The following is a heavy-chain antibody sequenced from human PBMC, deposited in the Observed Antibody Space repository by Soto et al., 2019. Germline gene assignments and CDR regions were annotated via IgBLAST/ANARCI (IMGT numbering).Heavy chain of an antibody. D-gene: IGHD2-2*01. Sequence: ASVKVSCKASGYTFTSYDINWVRQATGQGLEWMGWMNPNSGNTGYAQKFQGRVTMTRNTSISTAYMELSSLRSEDTAVYYCARGSRYCSSTGCYLYALDYWGQGTLVTVSS. CDR1: GYTFTSYD. CDR2: MNPNSGNT. CDR3: ARGSRYCSSTGCYLYALDY. J-gene: IGHJ4*02. V-gene: IGHV1-8*01.